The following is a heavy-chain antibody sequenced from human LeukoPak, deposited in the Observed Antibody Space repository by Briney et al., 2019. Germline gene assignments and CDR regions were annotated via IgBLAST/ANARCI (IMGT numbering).Heavy chain of an antibody. CDR3: ARDGYVWGSHFDY. Sequence: PSETLSLTCAVYGGSFSGYYWSWIRQPPGKGLEWIGYIYYSGSTNYNPSLKSRVTISVDTSKNQFSLKLSSVTAADTAVYYCARDGYVWGSHFDYWGQGTLVTVSS. CDR2: IYYSGST. V-gene: IGHV4-59*01. CDR1: GGSFSGYY. J-gene: IGHJ4*02. D-gene: IGHD3-16*01.